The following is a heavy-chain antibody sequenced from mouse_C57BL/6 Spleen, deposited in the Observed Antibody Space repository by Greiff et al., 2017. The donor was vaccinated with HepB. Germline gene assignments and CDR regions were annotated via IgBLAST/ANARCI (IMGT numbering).Heavy chain of an antibody. Sequence: VKLMESGAELVKPGASVKISCKASGYAFSSYWMNWVKQRPGKGLEWIGQIYPGDGDTNYNGKFKGKATLTADKSSSTAYMQLSSLTSEDSAVYFCARGVYYGSSPDYWGQGTTLTVSS. CDR3: ARGVYYGSSPDY. J-gene: IGHJ2*01. V-gene: IGHV1-80*01. CDR1: GYAFSSYW. D-gene: IGHD1-1*01. CDR2: IYPGDGDT.